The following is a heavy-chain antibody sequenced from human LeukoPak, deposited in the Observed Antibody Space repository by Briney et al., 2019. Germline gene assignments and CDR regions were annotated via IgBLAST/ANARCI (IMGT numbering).Heavy chain of an antibody. Sequence: GGSLRLSCAASGFSFRTYSMSWVRQAPGKGLEWVANIKQDGSEKYYVDSVKGRFTISRDNAKNSLYLQMNSLRAEDTAVYYCARANGPPKYYDFWSGYYMGHYYYYMDVWGKGTTVTVSS. CDR3: ARANGPPKYYDFWSGYYMGHYYYYMDV. CDR2: IKQDGSEK. D-gene: IGHD3-3*01. J-gene: IGHJ6*03. V-gene: IGHV3-7*01. CDR1: GFSFRTYS.